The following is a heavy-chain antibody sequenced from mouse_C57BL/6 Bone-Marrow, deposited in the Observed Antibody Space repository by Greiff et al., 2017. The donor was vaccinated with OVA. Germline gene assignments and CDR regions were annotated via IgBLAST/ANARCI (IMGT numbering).Heavy chain of an antibody. J-gene: IGHJ2*01. D-gene: IGHD2-4*01. V-gene: IGHV1-26*01. CDR1: GYTFTDYY. CDR2: INPNNGGT. CDR3: ARTKVYDYAFDY. Sequence: EVQLQQSGPELVKPGASVKISCKASGYTFTDYYMNWVKQSHGKSLEWIGDINPNNGGTSYNQKFKGKATLTVDKSSSTAYMELRSLTSEDSAVYYCARTKVYDYAFDYWGQGTTLTVSS.